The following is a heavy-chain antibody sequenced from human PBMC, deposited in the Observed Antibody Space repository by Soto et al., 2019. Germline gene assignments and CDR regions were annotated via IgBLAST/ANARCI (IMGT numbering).Heavy chain of an antibody. J-gene: IGHJ5*02. CDR2: VSYTGST. CDR3: ARQSDYYDRSGYYSAINWFDP. CDR1: GCSISSGSYY. D-gene: IGHD3-22*01. V-gene: IGHV4-39*01. Sequence: QLQLQESGPGLVKPSETLSLTCTVSGCSISSGSYYWGWIRQSPGKGLEWIGSVSYTGSTYFNPSLKSRGPLTVDTSKNQFSLKLRSERAADTAVYYWARQSDYYDRSGYYSAINWFDPWGQGTLVTVAT.